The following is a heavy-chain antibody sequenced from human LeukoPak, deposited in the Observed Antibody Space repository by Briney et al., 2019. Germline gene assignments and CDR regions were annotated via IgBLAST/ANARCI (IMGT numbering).Heavy chain of an antibody. CDR1: GFTFSSYG. J-gene: IGHJ4*02. CDR3: AKSYSTYFDY. D-gene: IGHD4-11*01. Sequence: PGRSQRLSCAASGFTFSSYGMHWIRQAPGKGLEWVAVIWYDGSKKSYADSVKGRFTISRDNSKNTLYLQMNSLRAEDTAVYYCAKSYSTYFDYWGQGTLVTVSS. V-gene: IGHV3-33*06. CDR2: IWYDGSKK.